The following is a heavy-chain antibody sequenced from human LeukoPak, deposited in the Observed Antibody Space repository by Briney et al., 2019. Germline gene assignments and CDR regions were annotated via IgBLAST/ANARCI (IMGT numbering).Heavy chain of an antibody. D-gene: IGHD3-10*01. CDR2: IYYSGST. CDR3: ARIVGFGELLENYYFDY. CDR1: GGSISSYY. V-gene: IGHV4-59*01. J-gene: IGHJ4*02. Sequence: SETLSLTCTVSGGSISSYYWSWIRQPPGKGLEWIGYIYYSGSTNYNPSLKSRVTISVDTSKNQFSLKLSSVTAADTAVYYCARIVGFGELLENYYFDYWGQGTLVTVSS.